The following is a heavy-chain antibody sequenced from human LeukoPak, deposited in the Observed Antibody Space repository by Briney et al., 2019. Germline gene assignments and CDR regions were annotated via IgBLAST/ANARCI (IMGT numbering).Heavy chain of an antibody. CDR1: GGSISSSIHS. Sequence: PSETLSLTCTVSGGSISSSIHSWGWIRQPPGKGLEWIGSVYYSGSAYYNPSLKSRVTISVDTSKNQFSLKLSSVTAADTAVYSCARHVYGEYGPGDYWGQGILVTVSS. J-gene: IGHJ4*02. V-gene: IGHV4-39*01. CDR2: VYYSGSA. D-gene: IGHD4-17*01. CDR3: ARHVYGEYGPGDY.